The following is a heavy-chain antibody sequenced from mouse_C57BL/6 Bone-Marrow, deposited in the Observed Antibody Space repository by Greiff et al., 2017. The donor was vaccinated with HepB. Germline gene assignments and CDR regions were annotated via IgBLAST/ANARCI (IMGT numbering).Heavy chain of an antibody. V-gene: IGHV1-9*01. CDR3: ARPWDRAY. CDR2: ILPASGST. J-gene: IGHJ3*01. D-gene: IGHD3-3*01. CDR1: GYTFTGYW. Sequence: VQLQQSGAELMKPGASVKLSCKATGYTFTGYWIEWVKLRPGHGLEWIGEILPASGSTNYNEKVKGKATFTAETSSNTDYMQLSSLTTEDSAIYYCARPWDRAYWGQGTRATVTA.